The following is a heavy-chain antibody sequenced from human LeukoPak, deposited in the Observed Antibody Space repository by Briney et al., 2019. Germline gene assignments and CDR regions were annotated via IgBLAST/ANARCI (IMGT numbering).Heavy chain of an antibody. V-gene: IGHV4-34*01. CDR1: GGSFSGYY. Sequence: PSETLSLTCAVYGGSFSGYYWSWIRQPPGKGLEWIGEINHSGSTNYNPSLKSRVTISVDTSKNQFSLKLSSVTAADTAVYYCARGLGYSSGWYLSGYWGQGTLVTVSS. CDR3: ARGLGYSSGWYLSGY. CDR2: INHSGST. D-gene: IGHD6-19*01. J-gene: IGHJ4*02.